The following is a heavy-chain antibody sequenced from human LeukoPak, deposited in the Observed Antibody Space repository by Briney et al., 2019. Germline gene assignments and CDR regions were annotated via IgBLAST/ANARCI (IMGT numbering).Heavy chain of an antibody. J-gene: IGHJ4*02. CDR3: ARRAETPNGVCCLFDY. CDR2: IYPGDSDI. Sequence: GESLKISCQGSGYSFTNYWIGWVRQMPGKGLECMGVIYPGDSDIRYSPSFQGQVTISADKSISTAYVQWSSLKASDTAMYYCARRAETPNGVCCLFDYWGQGTLVTVSS. V-gene: IGHV5-51*01. CDR1: GYSFTNYW. D-gene: IGHD2-8*01.